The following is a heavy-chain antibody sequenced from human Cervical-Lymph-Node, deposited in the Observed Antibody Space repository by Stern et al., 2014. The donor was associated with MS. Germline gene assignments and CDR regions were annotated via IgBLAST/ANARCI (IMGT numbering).Heavy chain of an antibody. Sequence: VQLVESGGGVVQPGRSLRLSCAASGFTFSYFGMHWVRQAPGQGLQWVAVTWYDGSNNYYADSVKGRFTITRDNSRNALYLQMSSLRAEDTAWYYCARSPYGDPYPDYHYYGMDVWGQGTTVIVSS. V-gene: IGHV3-33*01. D-gene: IGHD4-17*01. CDR1: GFTFSYFG. CDR2: TWYDGSNN. CDR3: ARSPYGDPYPDYHYYGMDV. J-gene: IGHJ6*02.